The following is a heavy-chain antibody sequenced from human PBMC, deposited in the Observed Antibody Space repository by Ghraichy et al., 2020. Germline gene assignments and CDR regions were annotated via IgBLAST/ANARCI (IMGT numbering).Heavy chain of an antibody. V-gene: IGHV4-4*09. D-gene: IGHD6-19*01. J-gene: IGHJ2*01. CDR2: IYTSGST. CDR3: ARHYSSGWYSGVPSYWYFDL. Sequence: SETLSLTCTVSGGSISSYYWSWIRQPPGKGLEWIGYIYTSGSTNYNPSLKSRVTISVDTSKNQFSLKLSSVTAADTAVYYCARHYSSGWYSGVPSYWYFDLWGRGTLVTVSS. CDR1: GGSISSYY.